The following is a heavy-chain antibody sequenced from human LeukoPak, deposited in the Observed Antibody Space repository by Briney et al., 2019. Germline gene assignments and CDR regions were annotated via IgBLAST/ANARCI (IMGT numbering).Heavy chain of an antibody. Sequence: ASETLSLTCTVSGGSISSYYWSWIRQPPGKGLEWIGYIYYSGSTNYNPSLKSRVTISVDTSKNQFSLKLRSVTAADTAVYYCARELGGGASDFWGQGTQVTVSS. J-gene: IGHJ4*02. CDR3: ARELGGGASDF. V-gene: IGHV4-59*01. D-gene: IGHD3-16*01. CDR2: IYYSGST. CDR1: GGSISSYY.